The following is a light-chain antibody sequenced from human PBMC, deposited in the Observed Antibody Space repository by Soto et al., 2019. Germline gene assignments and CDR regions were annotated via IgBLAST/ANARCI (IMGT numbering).Light chain of an antibody. Sequence: EIVLTQSPGTLSLSPGDRATLSCRASQSVSSSYLAWYQQKPGQAPRLLIYGASSRATGIPDRFSGSGSGTDFTLTISRLEPEDFAVYSCQQYGSSPYTVGQGTKLESK. J-gene: IGKJ2*01. CDR2: GAS. V-gene: IGKV3-20*01. CDR1: QSVSSSY. CDR3: QQYGSSPYT.